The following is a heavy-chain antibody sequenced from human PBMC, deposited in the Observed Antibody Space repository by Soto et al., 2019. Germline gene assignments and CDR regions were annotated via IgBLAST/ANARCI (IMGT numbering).Heavy chain of an antibody. D-gene: IGHD3-9*01. J-gene: IGHJ5*02. CDR1: GYTFTNYG. CDR2: ISAYNGNT. Sequence: ASVKVSCKSSGYTFTNYGISWVRQAPGQGLEWMGWISAYNGNTNYAQKLQGRVTMTTDTSTSTAYMELRSLRSDDTAVYYCARAHWTGYYIWFDPWGQGTLVTVSS. CDR3: ARAHWTGYYIWFDP. V-gene: IGHV1-18*01.